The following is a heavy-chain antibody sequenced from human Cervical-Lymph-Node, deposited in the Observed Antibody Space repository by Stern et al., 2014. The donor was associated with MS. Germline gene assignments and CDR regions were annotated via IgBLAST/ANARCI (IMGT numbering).Heavy chain of an antibody. V-gene: IGHV3-11*01. Sequence: QMQLVQSGGGLVKPGGSLRLSCAASGLTFSDYYINWIRQAPGKVLEWISYISYGGTIYYADSVKGRFTISRDNAKNSVYLQMNSLRAEDTALYYCASTTHTIFYDYWGQGTLVIVSS. CDR3: ASTTHTIFYDY. CDR1: GLTFSDYY. J-gene: IGHJ4*02. CDR2: ISYGGTI. D-gene: IGHD3-9*01.